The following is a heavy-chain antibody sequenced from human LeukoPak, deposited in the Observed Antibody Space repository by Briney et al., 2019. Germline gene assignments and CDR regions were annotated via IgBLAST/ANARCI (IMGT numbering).Heavy chain of an antibody. CDR3: AELGISMIGGV. CDR2: ISSSGSII. D-gene: IGHD3-10*02. Sequence: PGGSLRLSCAASGFTFSSYEMSWVRQAPGKGRGWVSSISSSGSIIYYADSVKGRFTISRDNAKNTLYLQMNSLRAEDTAGYYCAELGISMIGGVWGKETTVTTSS. J-gene: IGHJ6*04. V-gene: IGHV3-48*03. CDR1: GFTFSSYE.